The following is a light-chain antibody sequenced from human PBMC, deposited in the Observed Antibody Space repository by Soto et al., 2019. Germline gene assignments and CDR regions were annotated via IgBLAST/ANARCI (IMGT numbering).Light chain of an antibody. J-gene: IGKJ1*01. CDR1: HGISDY. CDR2: TAS. CDR3: QQTYTIPWT. Sequence: DIRMTPSPYSLSASVGDTVTITCRASHGISDYLSWFQHKPGEAPKLLIYTASSLQGGVPLRFSGAGSRTDFSLTISGLQPEDSATYYCQQTYTIPWTFGQGTRVDIK. V-gene: IGKV1-39*01.